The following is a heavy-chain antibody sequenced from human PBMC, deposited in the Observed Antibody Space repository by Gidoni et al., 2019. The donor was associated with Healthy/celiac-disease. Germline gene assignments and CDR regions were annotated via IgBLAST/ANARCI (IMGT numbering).Heavy chain of an antibody. V-gene: IGHV1-69*06. D-gene: IGHD6-6*01. CDR1: GATFSSYA. CDR3: AREYSSSSASPSWFDP. J-gene: IGHJ5*02. CDR2: IIPIFGTA. Sequence: QVQLVQSGAEVKKPGSSVKVSCNASGATFSSYAISWVRKAPGQGLEWMGGIIPIFGTANYTQKFQRRVTITANKSTSTAYMGLSSLRSEDTAVYYCAREYSSSSASPSWFDPWGQGTLVTVSS.